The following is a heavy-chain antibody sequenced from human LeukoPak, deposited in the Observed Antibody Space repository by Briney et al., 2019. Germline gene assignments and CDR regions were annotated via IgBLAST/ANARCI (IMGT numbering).Heavy chain of an antibody. J-gene: IGHJ4*02. CDR1: GFTFSTYA. CDR2: ISGSGGST. Sequence: PGGSLRLSCAASGFTFSTYAMRWVRQAPGKGLEWVSGISGSGGSTYYADSVKGRFTISRDNSKNTLYLQINGLRAEDTAVYYCAKAPGRYCSGSTCYFDYWGQGTLVTVSS. CDR3: AKAPGRYCSGSTCYFDY. D-gene: IGHD2-15*01. V-gene: IGHV3-23*01.